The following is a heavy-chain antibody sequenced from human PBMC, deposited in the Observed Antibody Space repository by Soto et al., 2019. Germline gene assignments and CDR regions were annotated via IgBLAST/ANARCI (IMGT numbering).Heavy chain of an antibody. CDR1: GGSFSGYY. D-gene: IGHD2-2*01. J-gene: IGHJ4*02. CDR2: INHSGST. Sequence: QVQLQQWGAGLLKPSETLSLTCAVYGGSFSGYYWSWIRQPPVKGLEWIGEINHSGSTNYNPSLKSRVTISVDTSKIQFSLKLSSVTAADTAVYYCARERKDIVVVPAHQARSAFDYWGQGTLVTVSS. V-gene: IGHV4-34*01. CDR3: ARERKDIVVVPAHQARSAFDY.